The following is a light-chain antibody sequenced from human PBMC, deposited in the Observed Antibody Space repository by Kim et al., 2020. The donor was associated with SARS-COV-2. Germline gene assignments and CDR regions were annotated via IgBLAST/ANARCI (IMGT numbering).Light chain of an antibody. J-gene: IGLJ3*02. V-gene: IGLV2-14*03. CDR1: SSDVGGYNY. Sequence: QSALTQPASVSASPGQSITISCTGTSSDVGGYNYVSWYQQHPGKAPKLMIYDVSNRPSGVSNRFSGSKSGNTASLTISGLQAEDEADYYCSSYTSSSTRVFVRGPPLTVL. CDR2: DVS. CDR3: SSYTSSSTRV.